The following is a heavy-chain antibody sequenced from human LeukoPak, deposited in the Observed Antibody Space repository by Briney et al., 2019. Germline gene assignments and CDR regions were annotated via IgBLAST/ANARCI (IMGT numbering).Heavy chain of an antibody. CDR1: GGSISSYY. D-gene: IGHD4-17*01. V-gene: IGHV4-59*01. CDR2: IYYSGST. J-gene: IGHJ4*02. Sequence: SETLSLTCTVSGGSISSYYWSWIRQPPGQGLEWIGYIYYSGSTNYNPSLKSRVTISVDTSKNQFSLKLSSVTAADTAVYYCARGLTTVTTQEYYFDYWGQGTLVTVSS. CDR3: ARGLTTVTTQEYYFDY.